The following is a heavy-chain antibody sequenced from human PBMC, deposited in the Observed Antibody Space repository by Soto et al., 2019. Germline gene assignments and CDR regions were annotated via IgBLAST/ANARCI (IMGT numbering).Heavy chain of an antibody. D-gene: IGHD2-8*01. J-gene: IGHJ4*02. CDR1: WFTFCSYA. CDR3: AKGRSCTNGVCYTGTLDY. V-gene: IGHV3-23*01. Sequence: PGGSLRLSFAASWFTFCSYAMSWVRPAPGKGLEWVSSISGSGGSTYYADSVKGRFTISRDNSKNTLYLQMNSLRAEDTAVYYCAKGRSCTNGVCYTGTLDYWGQGTLVTVSS. CDR2: ISGSGGST.